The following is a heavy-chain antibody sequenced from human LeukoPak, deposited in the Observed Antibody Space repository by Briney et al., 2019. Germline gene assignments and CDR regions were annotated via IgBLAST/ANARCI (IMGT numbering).Heavy chain of an antibody. CDR3: ARGPGGYYFDY. V-gene: IGHV1-18*01. J-gene: IGHJ4*02. CDR1: GYTFTSYG. D-gene: IGHD3-16*01. Sequence: ASVKVSCKASGYTFTSYGISWVRQAPGQGLEWMGWISAYNGNTNYAQKFQGRVTITADESTSTAYMELSSLRSEDTAVYYCARGPGGYYFDYWGQGTLVTVSS. CDR2: ISAYNGNT.